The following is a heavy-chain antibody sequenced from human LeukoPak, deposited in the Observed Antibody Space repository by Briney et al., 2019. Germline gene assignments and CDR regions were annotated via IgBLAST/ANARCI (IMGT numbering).Heavy chain of an antibody. CDR2: TYYRSKWYN. CDR3: ARGGRGYCTSSSCYFDY. CDR1: GDSVSSTA. D-gene: IGHD2-2*01. V-gene: IGHV6-1*01. J-gene: IGHJ4*02. Sequence: SQTLSLTCAISGDSVSSTAWDWIRQSPSRGLEWLGRTYYRSKWYNDYAVSVKSRITINPDTSKNQFSLRLNSVTPEDTSVYYCARGGRGYCTSSSCYFDYWGQGTLVTVSS.